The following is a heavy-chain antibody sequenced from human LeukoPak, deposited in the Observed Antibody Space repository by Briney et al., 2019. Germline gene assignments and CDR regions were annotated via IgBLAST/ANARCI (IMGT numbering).Heavy chain of an antibody. CDR2: IRYDGSNK. CDR3: AKGDGYNLEHRFDY. J-gene: IGHJ4*02. V-gene: IGHV3-30*02. D-gene: IGHD5-24*01. Sequence: EWVAFIRYDGSNKYYADSVKGRFTISRDNSKNTLYLQMNSLRAEDTAVYYCAKGDGYNLEHRFDYWGQGTLVTVSS.